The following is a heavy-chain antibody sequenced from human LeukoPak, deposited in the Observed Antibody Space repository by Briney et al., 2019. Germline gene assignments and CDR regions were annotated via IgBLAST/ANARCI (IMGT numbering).Heavy chain of an antibody. D-gene: IGHD6-13*01. CDR2: INHSGST. CDR3: ATGGSSWYNY. Sequence: SETLSLTCAVYGGSFSGYYWSWIRQPPGKVLEWIGEINHSGSTNYNPSLKSRVTISVDTSKNQFSLKLSSVTAADTAVYYCATGGSSWYNYWGQGALVTVSS. CDR1: GGSFSGYY. V-gene: IGHV4-34*01. J-gene: IGHJ4*02.